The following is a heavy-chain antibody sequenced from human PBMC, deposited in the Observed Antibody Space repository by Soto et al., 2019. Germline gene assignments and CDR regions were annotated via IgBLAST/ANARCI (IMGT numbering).Heavy chain of an antibody. D-gene: IGHD4-17*01. J-gene: IGHJ5*02. CDR3: ARGYGRLDP. CDR2: INHSGST. CDR1: GGSFSGYY. V-gene: IGHV4-34*01. Sequence: SETLSLTCAVYGGSFSGYYWSWIRQPPGKGLEWIGEINHSGSTNYNPSLKSRVTISVDTSKNQFSLKLSSVTAADTAVYYCARGYGRLDPWGQGTLLTVYS.